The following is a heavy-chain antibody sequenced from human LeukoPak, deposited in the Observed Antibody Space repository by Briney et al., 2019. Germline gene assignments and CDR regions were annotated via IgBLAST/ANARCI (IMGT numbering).Heavy chain of an antibody. J-gene: IGHJ4*02. CDR1: GFTFSSYA. Sequence: GGSLRLSCAASGFTFSSYAMHWVRQAPGKGLEYVSAISSNGGSTYYANSVKGRFTISRDNSKDTLYLQMGSLSADDTAVYYCARDLTTWAFDYWGQGTLVTVSS. CDR2: ISSNGGST. D-gene: IGHD2/OR15-2a*01. CDR3: ARDLTTWAFDY. V-gene: IGHV3-64*01.